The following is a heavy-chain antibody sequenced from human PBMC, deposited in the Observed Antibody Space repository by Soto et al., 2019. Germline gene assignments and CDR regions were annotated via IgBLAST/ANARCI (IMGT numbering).Heavy chain of an antibody. CDR3: ARDRETLWFGELLASSYGMDV. CDR1: GGSISSGGYY. J-gene: IGHJ6*02. V-gene: IGHV4-31*03. Sequence: TSETLSLTCTVPGGSISSGGYYWSWIRQHPGKGLEWIGYIYYSGSTYYNPSLKSRVTISVDTSKSQFSLKLSSVTAADTAVYYCARDRETLWFGELLASSYGMDVWGQGTTVTVSS. D-gene: IGHD3-10*01. CDR2: IYYSGST.